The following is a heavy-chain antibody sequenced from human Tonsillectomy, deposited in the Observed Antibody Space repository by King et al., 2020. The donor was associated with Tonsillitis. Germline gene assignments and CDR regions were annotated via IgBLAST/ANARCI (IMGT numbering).Heavy chain of an antibody. CDR2: ISPNGDRT. V-gene: IGHV3-64D*06. Sequence: VQLVESGGDLVQPGGSLRLSCSASGFTFSSNAIYWVRQAPGKGLEYVSGISPNGDRTIYADSVKGRFTISRDNSKNMVYLQMSSLRSEDTAVYYCVKASQQGPRYFDYWGQGTLVTVSS. CDR1: GFTFSSNA. D-gene: IGHD6-19*01. J-gene: IGHJ4*02. CDR3: VKASQQGPRYFDY.